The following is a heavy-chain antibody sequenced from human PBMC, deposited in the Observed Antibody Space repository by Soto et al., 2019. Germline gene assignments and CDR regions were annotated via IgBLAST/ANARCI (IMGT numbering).Heavy chain of an antibody. D-gene: IGHD4-17*01. J-gene: IGHJ5*02. CDR2: INHSGST. CDR3: ARQDYGDPWWFDP. Sequence: QVQLQQWGAGLLKPSETLSLTCAVYGGSFSGYYWSWIRQPPGQGLEWIGEINHSGSTNYNPSLKSRVTISVDTSKNQFSLKLSSVTAADTAVYYCARQDYGDPWWFDPWGQGTLVTVSS. CDR1: GGSFSGYY. V-gene: IGHV4-34*01.